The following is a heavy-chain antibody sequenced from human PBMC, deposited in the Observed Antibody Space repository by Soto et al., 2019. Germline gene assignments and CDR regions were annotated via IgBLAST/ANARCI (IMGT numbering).Heavy chain of an antibody. CDR1: GGSISSGDYY. CDR2: IYYSGST. CDR3: ARDPVAYYDILTGYPL. Sequence: ALYVTSTVSGGSISSGDYYWSWIRQPPGKGVECIGYIYYSGSTYYNPSLKSRVTISVDTSKNQFSLKLSSVTATDTAVYYCARDPVAYYDILTGYPLWGQVTLVIV. D-gene: IGHD3-9*01. V-gene: IGHV4-30-4*01. J-gene: IGHJ4*02.